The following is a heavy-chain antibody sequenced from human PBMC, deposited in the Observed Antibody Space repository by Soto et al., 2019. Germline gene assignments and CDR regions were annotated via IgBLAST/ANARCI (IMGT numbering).Heavy chain of an antibody. D-gene: IGHD3-10*01. Sequence: ASVMVSCNASGYTFKSYAMHWVRQALGQRLEWMGWINTGNGNTKYSQKFQGRVTITRDTSASTAYMEVSSLRSEDTAIYYCVRSVVVRGVFTFDCWGQGSLVTVSS. V-gene: IGHV1-3*04. J-gene: IGHJ4*02. CDR2: INTGNGNT. CDR1: GYTFKSYA. CDR3: VRSVVVRGVFTFDC.